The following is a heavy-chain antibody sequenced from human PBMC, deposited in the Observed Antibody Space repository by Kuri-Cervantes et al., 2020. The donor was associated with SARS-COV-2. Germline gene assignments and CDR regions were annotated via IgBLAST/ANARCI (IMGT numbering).Heavy chain of an antibody. V-gene: IGHV3-73*01. Sequence: GESLKISCEASGFTFSGSAMHWVRQASGKGLEWVGRIRSKANSYATAYAASVKGRFTISRGDSKNTAYLQMDSLKTEDTAVYYCTSRTMDVWGQGTTVTVSS. J-gene: IGHJ6*02. CDR2: IRSKANSYAT. CDR3: TSRTMDV. CDR1: GFTFSGSA.